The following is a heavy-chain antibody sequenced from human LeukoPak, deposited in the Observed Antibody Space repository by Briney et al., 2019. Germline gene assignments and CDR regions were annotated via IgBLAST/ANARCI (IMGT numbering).Heavy chain of an antibody. CDR1: GYTFTSYY. V-gene: IGHV1-2*02. CDR3: ARGYSYGYDY. J-gene: IGHJ4*02. CDR2: INPSGGST. Sequence: ASVKVSCKASGYTFTSYYMHWVRQAPGQGLEWMGIINPSGGSTNYAQKFQGRVTMTRDTSISTAYMGLSRLRSDDTAVYYCARGYSYGYDYWGQGTLVTVSS. D-gene: IGHD5-18*01.